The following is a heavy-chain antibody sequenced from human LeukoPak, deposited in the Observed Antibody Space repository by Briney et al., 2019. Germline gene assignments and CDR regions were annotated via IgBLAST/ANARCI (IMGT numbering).Heavy chain of an antibody. CDR3: ARDRITFGVAQFDY. J-gene: IGHJ4*02. V-gene: IGHV1-18*01. D-gene: IGHD3-16*01. CDR1: GYTFTSYG. Sequence: RASVKVSCKASGYTFTSYGISWVRQAPGQGLEWMGWISAYNGNTNYAQKLQGRVTMTTDTSTSTAYMELRSLRSDDTAVYYCARDRITFGVAQFDYWGQGTLVTVSS. CDR2: ISAYNGNT.